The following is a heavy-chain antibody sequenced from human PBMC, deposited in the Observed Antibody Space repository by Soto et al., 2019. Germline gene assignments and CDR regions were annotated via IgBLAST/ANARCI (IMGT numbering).Heavy chain of an antibody. V-gene: IGHV3-30*04. J-gene: IGHJ3*02. CDR2: ISYDGSNK. D-gene: IGHD7-27*01. CDR3: ARELGSSDAFDI. Sequence: SLRLSCAASGFTFSSYAMHWVRQAPGKGLEWVAVISYDGSNKYYADSVKGRFTISRDNSKNTLYLQMNSLRAEDTAVYYCARELGSSDAFDIWGQGTMVTDSS. CDR1: GFTFSSYA.